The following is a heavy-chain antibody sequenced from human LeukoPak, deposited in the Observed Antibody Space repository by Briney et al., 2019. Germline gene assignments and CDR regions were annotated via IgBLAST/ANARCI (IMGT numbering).Heavy chain of an antibody. CDR1: GFTFSSYG. Sequence: GGSLRLSCAASGFTFSSYGMHWVRQAPGTGLEWVAVISSDGSHKYYADSVKGRFTISRDNSKNTLHLQMNSLRAEDTAVYYCAKVAVGGTIHYFDYWGQGTLVTVSS. D-gene: IGHD1-26*01. CDR3: AKVAVGGTIHYFDY. V-gene: IGHV3-30*18. J-gene: IGHJ4*02. CDR2: ISSDGSHK.